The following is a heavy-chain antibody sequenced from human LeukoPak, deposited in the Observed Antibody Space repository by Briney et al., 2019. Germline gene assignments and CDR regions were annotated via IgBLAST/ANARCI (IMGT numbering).Heavy chain of an antibody. J-gene: IGHJ4*02. Sequence: PGGSLRLSRAASGFTFSRYWMHWVRQAPGKGRVWVSRLNSDGSITTYADSVRGRFTISRDNAKNTLYLQMNNLRAEDTAVYYCARVTDSSSWPHFDYWGQGTLVTVSS. V-gene: IGHV3-74*01. D-gene: IGHD6-13*01. CDR1: GFTFSRYW. CDR3: ARVTDSSSWPHFDY. CDR2: LNSDGSIT.